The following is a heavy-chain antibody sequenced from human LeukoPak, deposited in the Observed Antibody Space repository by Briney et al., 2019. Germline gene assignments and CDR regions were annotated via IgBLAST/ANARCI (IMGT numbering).Heavy chain of an antibody. CDR2: MNPNSGNT. D-gene: IGHD5-12*01. CDR3: ARESGYDYVYWFDP. Sequence: GASVKVSCKASGYTFTSYDINWVRQATGQGLEWMGWMNPNSGNTGYAQKFQGRVTMTRNTSISTAYMELSSLRSEDTAVYYCARESGYDYVYWFDPWGQGTLVTVSS. J-gene: IGHJ5*02. CDR1: GYTFTSYD. V-gene: IGHV1-8*01.